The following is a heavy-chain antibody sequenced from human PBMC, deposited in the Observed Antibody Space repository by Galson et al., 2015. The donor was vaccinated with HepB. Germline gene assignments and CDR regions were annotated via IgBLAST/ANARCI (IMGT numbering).Heavy chain of an antibody. CDR2: ITNSGGRR. D-gene: IGHD6-6*01. CDR3: AKGAYMSSYSLYGMDA. CDR1: GFRFNIYD. V-gene: IGHV3-23*05. J-gene: IGHJ6*02. Sequence: SLRLSCAASGFRFNIYDMSWVRQAPGKGLEWVSGITNSGGRRYYTEPGKGRFTISRDNSENTAFLQMSSLRAEDTAIYYCAKGAYMSSYSLYGMDAWGQGTTVIVSS.